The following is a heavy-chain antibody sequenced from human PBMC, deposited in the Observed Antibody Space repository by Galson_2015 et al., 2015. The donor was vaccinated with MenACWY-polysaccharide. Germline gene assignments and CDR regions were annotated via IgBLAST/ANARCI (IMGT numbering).Heavy chain of an antibody. D-gene: IGHD3-10*01. Sequence: ETLSLDCPVAGGSISSYYWSWIRPPPGPGLEWIGYIYYSGSTNYNPSHKSRVTISVDTSKNQFSLKLSSVTAADTAVYFCARVGNIIADAFDIWGQGTMVTVSS. CDR1: GGSISSYY. CDR2: IYYSGST. V-gene: IGHV4-59*01. CDR3: ARVGNIIADAFDI. J-gene: IGHJ3*02.